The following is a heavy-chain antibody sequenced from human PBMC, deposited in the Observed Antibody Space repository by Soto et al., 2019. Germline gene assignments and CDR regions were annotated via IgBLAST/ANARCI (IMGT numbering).Heavy chain of an antibody. CDR3: ARGLITVSQYSGGWYYIAS. CDR2: INHSGSA. D-gene: IGHD3-22*01. Sequence: SETLSLTCDVYGGSFSGYIWTWIRQTPGKGLQWIGQINHSGSANYNPSLKSRVTISVHTSNSQFSLELSSVTAADTAVYYCARGLITVSQYSGGWYYIASWGEGTQVTGYS. J-gene: IGHJ4*02. CDR1: GGSFSGYI. V-gene: IGHV4-34*01.